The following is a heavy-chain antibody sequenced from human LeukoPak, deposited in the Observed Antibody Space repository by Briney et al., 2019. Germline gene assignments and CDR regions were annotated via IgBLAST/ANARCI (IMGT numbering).Heavy chain of an antibody. CDR2: IYSSGST. D-gene: IGHD3-22*01. Sequence: SETLSLTCTVSGDSITSSNYYWGWFRQSPGKGPEWIGSIYSSGSTYYSPSLKSRVTISVDTSKNQFSLKLSSVTAADTAVYYCARYTYYYDSSGAGMDVWGKGTTVTVSS. V-gene: IGHV4-39*07. CDR3: ARYTYYYDSSGAGMDV. J-gene: IGHJ6*04. CDR1: GDSITSSNYY.